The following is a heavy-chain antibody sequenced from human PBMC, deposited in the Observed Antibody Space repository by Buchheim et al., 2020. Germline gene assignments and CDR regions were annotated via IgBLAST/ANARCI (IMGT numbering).Heavy chain of an antibody. CDR2: ISSDGSNK. Sequence: QVQLVESGGGVVQPGRSLRLSCAASGFTFSSYAMHWVRQAPGKGLEWVAVISSDGSNKYYADSVKGRFTISRDNSKNTLYLQMNSLRAEDTAVYYCARDLYCSSTSCYYGMDVWGQGTT. CDR1: GFTFSSYA. J-gene: IGHJ6*02. V-gene: IGHV3-30-3*01. CDR3: ARDLYCSSTSCYYGMDV. D-gene: IGHD2-2*01.